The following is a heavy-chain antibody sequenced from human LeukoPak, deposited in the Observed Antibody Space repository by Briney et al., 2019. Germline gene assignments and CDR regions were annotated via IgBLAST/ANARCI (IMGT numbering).Heavy chain of an antibody. J-gene: IGHJ3*02. D-gene: IGHD6-13*01. Sequence: PSETLSLTCAVYGGSFSGYSWTWLRQPPGRGLEWIGEIYHNGGTNYNPSLKSRVTISVDTSKNQFSLKLSSVTAADTAVYYCAREGFIAAAGTGDAFDIWGQGTMVTVSS. CDR1: GGSFSGYS. CDR3: AREGFIAAAGTGDAFDI. CDR2: IYHNGGT. V-gene: IGHV4-34*01.